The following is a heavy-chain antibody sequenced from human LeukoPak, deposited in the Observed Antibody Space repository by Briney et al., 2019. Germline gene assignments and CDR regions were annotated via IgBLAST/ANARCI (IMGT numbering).Heavy chain of an antibody. CDR2: INPNSGGT. CDR1: GSTFTGYY. J-gene: IGHJ4*02. Sequence: GASVKVSCKASGSTFTGYYMHWVRQAPGQGLEWMGWINPNSGGTNYAQKFRCRVTMTRDTSSRTADMELSRLRSDDTAVYYCARDWDYYGDYACDYWGQGTLVTVSS. CDR3: ARDWDYYGDYACDY. V-gene: IGHV1-2*02. D-gene: IGHD4-17*01.